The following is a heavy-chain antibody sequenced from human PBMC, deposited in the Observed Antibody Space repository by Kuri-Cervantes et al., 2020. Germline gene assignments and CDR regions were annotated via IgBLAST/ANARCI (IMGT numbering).Heavy chain of an antibody. CDR3: ARVDSSSWYYYYYGMDV. Sequence: LSLTCAASGFTVSSNYMSWVRQAPGKGLEWVSVIYSGGSTYYADSVKGRFTISRDNAKNSLYLQMNSLRAEDTAVYYCARVDSSSWYYYYYGMDVWGQGTTVTVSS. D-gene: IGHD6-13*01. V-gene: IGHV3-53*01. CDR1: GFTVSSNY. CDR2: IYSGGST. J-gene: IGHJ6*02.